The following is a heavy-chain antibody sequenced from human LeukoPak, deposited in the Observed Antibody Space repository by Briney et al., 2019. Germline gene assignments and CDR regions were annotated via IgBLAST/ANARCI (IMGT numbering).Heavy chain of an antibody. CDR3: AREGDCSGGSCPYWYFDL. J-gene: IGHJ2*01. V-gene: IGHV1-69*13. Sequence: ASVKVSCKASGGTFSSYAISWVRQAPGQGLEWMGGIIPIFGTANYAQKFQGRVTITADESTSTAYMELSSLRSEDTAVYYCAREGDCSGGSCPYWYFDLCGRGTLVTVSS. CDR1: GGTFSSYA. CDR2: IIPIFGTA. D-gene: IGHD2-15*01.